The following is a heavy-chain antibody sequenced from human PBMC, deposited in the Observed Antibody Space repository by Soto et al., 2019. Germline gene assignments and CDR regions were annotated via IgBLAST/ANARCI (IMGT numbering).Heavy chain of an antibody. V-gene: IGHV3-64D*06. CDR3: VKTLQYSYGLPH. CDR2: ISTNGGST. Sequence: GALRLSCSASGFTFSSYAMQWVRQAPGKGLEYVSAISTNGGSTHYADSVKGRFTISRDNSKNTLYLQMSSLRAEDTAVYYCVKTLQYSYGLPHWGQGTLVTVSS. D-gene: IGHD5-18*01. CDR1: GFTFSSYA. J-gene: IGHJ4*02.